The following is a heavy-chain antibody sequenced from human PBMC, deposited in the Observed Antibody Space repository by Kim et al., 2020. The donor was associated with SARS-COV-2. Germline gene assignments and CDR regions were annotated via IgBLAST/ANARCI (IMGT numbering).Heavy chain of an antibody. CDR3: AREVPAAILYFDY. Sequence: SETLSLTCTVSGGSISSSSYYWGWIRQPPGKGLEWIGNIYYSGNSYYNPSLKSRVTISVDTSKNQFSLKLSSVTAADTAVYYCAREVPAAILYFDYWGQG. J-gene: IGHJ4*02. V-gene: IGHV4-39*02. D-gene: IGHD2-2*02. CDR2: IYYSGNS. CDR1: GGSISSSSYY.